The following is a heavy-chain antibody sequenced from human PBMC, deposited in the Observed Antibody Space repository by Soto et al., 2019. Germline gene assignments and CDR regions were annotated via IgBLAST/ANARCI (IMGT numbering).Heavy chain of an antibody. CDR2: IYYSGGT. CDR3: ARGREQWELLRPAGRAFDI. CDR1: VGSISSYY. D-gene: IGHD1-26*01. Sequence: SETLSLTCTFSVGSISSYYWSWIRQPPGKGLELIGYIYYSGGTNYNPSLKSRVTISVDTSKDQFSLKLSSVTAADTAVYYCARGREQWELLRPAGRAFDIWGQGTMVTVSS. V-gene: IGHV4-59*01. J-gene: IGHJ3*02.